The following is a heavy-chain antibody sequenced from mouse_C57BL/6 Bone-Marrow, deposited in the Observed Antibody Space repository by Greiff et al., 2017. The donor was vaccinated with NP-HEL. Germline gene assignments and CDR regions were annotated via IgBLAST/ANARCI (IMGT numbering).Heavy chain of an antibody. Sequence: EVQLVESEGGLVQPGSSMKLSCTASGFTFSDYYMAWVRQVPEKGLEWVANINYDGSSTYYLDSLKSRFIISRDNAKNILYLQMSSLKSEDTATYYCAREAQTAQATAWFAYWGQGTLVTVSA. CDR1: GFTFSDYY. D-gene: IGHD3-2*02. CDR3: AREAQTAQATAWFAY. J-gene: IGHJ3*01. V-gene: IGHV5-16*01. CDR2: INYDGSST.